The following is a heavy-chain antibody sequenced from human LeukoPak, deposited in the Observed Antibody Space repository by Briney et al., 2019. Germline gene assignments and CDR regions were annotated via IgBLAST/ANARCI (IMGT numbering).Heavy chain of an antibody. CDR2: IWYDGSDK. CDR3: AKDAQRGFDYSNSLQN. V-gene: IGHV3-33*06. CDR1: GFTFSHYG. Sequence: PGVSLRLSCAASGFTFSHYGMHWVRQTPGAGLEWVAVIWYDGSDKYYAKSVKGRFTISRDNSKNSLFLQMNSLRAEDTAVYYCAKDAQRGFDYSNSLQNWGQGILVTVPS. J-gene: IGHJ1*01. D-gene: IGHD4-11*01.